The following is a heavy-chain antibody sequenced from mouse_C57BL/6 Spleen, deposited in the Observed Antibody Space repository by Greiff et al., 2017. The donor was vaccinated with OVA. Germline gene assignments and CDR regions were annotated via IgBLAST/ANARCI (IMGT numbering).Heavy chain of an antibody. D-gene: IGHD2-4*01. Sequence: QVQLQQPGAELVRPGSSVKLSCNASGYTFTSYWMDWVKQRPGQGLEWIGNIYPSDSETHYNQKFKDKATLTVDKSSSTAYMQLSSLTSEDSAVYYCARRDDLSYWYFDVWGTGTTVTVSS. CDR3: ARRDDLSYWYFDV. CDR1: GYTFTSYW. CDR2: IYPSDSET. J-gene: IGHJ1*03. V-gene: IGHV1-61*01.